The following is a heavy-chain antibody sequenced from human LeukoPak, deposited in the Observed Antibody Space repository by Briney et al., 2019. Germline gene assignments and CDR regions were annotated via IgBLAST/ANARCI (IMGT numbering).Heavy chain of an antibody. D-gene: IGHD1-26*01. J-gene: IGHJ5*02. CDR3: ARGRSFYSGSYEAINWFDP. CDR1: GYTFTGYY. Sequence: ASVKVSCKASGYTFTGYYMHWVRQAPGQGLEWMGRINPNSGGTNYAQKFQGRVTMTRGTSISTAYMELSRLRSDDTAVYYCARGRSFYSGSYEAINWFDPWGQGTLVTVSS. V-gene: IGHV1-2*06. CDR2: INPNSGGT.